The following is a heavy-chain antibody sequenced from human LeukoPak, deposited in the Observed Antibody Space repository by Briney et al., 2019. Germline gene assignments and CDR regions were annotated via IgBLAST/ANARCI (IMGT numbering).Heavy chain of an antibody. V-gene: IGHV3-74*01. CDR1: GFTFSYYW. CDR2: INSDGSIT. Sequence: PGGALRLSCAASGFTFSYYWIHWVRQAPGKGRVWVTRINSDGSITNYADSVKGRFSISRDNAKNTLYLQMNSLRAEDTAVYYCAKVLAYYFDYWGQGTLVTVSP. J-gene: IGHJ4*02. CDR3: AKVLAYYFDY.